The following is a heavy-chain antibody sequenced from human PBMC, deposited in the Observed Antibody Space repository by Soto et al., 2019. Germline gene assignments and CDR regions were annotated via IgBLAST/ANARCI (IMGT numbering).Heavy chain of an antibody. D-gene: IGHD6-6*01. V-gene: IGHV3-23*01. CDR3: AKDIHTSSSEWRYYFGMDV. Sequence: GGSLRLSCAASGFTFSGYAMRWVRQAPGKGLEWVSTITGTGGKTYYAGSVKGRFTISRDNSKNTMYLQINSLTAEDTAVYYCAKDIHTSSSEWRYYFGMDVWGQGTTVTVSS. J-gene: IGHJ6*02. CDR2: ITGTGGKT. CDR1: GFTFSGYA.